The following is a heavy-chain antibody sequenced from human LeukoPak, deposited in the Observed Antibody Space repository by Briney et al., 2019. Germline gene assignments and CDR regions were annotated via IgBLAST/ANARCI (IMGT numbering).Heavy chain of an antibody. J-gene: IGHJ3*02. V-gene: IGHV3-30-3*01. CDR2: ISYDGSNK. CDR3: AREGYAMRFGVVRNGAIVAFDI. Sequence: SLRLSCAASGFTFSSYAMHWVRQAPGKGLEWVAVISYDGSNKYYADSVKGRFTISRDNSKNTLYLQMNSLRAEDTAVYYCAREGYAMRFGVVRNGAIVAFDIRGQGTMVTVSS. CDR1: GFTFSSYA. D-gene: IGHD3-3*01.